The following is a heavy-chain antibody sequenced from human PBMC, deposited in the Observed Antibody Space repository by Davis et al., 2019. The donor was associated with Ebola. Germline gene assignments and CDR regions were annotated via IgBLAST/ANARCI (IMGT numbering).Heavy chain of an antibody. CDR3: ANLGRSSDYFGRHFDW. V-gene: IGHV5-51*01. J-gene: IGHJ4*02. CDR2: VYPGDSDT. CDR1: GYSFSTYW. Sequence: GGSLRLSCKVSGYSFSTYWIGWVRQLPGRGLEWMGTVYPGDSDTRYSPSFQGHVTISADRSTNTAYLQWSNLRASDTAIYYCANLGRSSDYFGRHFDWWGQGTLVTVSS. D-gene: IGHD3-22*01.